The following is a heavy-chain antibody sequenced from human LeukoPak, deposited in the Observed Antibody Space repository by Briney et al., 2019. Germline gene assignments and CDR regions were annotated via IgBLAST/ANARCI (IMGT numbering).Heavy chain of an antibody. V-gene: IGHV3-23*01. CDR2: ISSNSVPRT. J-gene: IGHJ4*02. CDR1: GFTFSSFA. D-gene: IGHD3-22*01. Sequence: PGGSLRLSCAASGFTFSSFAMSWVRQAPGKGLEWVSGISSNSVPRTYYTDSVKGWFTISRDNSKDTLNLEMNSLRAEDTAVYYCAAAGRGDSSGYCYWGQGTLVTVSS. CDR3: AAAGRGDSSGYCY.